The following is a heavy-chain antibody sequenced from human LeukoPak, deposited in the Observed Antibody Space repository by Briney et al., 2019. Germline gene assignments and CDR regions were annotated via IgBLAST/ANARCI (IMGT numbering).Heavy chain of an antibody. Sequence: GGSLRLSCAASGFTFSTYWMSWVRQVPGRGPEWVANVNRDGSETYYLDSVKGRFTISKDNAKNSLYLQMNSLRAEDTALYHCARNNGMDVWGQGTTVIVSS. CDR2: VNRDGSET. J-gene: IGHJ6*02. CDR3: ARNNGMDV. CDR1: GFTFSTYW. V-gene: IGHV3-7*03.